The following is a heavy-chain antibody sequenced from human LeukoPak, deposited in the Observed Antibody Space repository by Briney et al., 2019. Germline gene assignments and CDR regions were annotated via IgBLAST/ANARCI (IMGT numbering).Heavy chain of an antibody. Sequence: VKVSCKASGYTFTTYNINWVRQAPGQGLEWMGWISGYNGNTNYAQKLQGRVTMTTDTSTSTAYMELSRLRSDDTAVYYCARSVTPLGAFDIWGQGTMVTVSS. CDR1: GYTFTTYN. J-gene: IGHJ3*02. V-gene: IGHV1-18*01. CDR2: ISGYNGNT. D-gene: IGHD4-17*01. CDR3: ARSVTPLGAFDI.